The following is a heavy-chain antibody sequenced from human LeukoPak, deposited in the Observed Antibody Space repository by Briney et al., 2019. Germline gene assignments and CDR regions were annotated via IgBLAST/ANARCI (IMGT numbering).Heavy chain of an antibody. Sequence: PGGSLRLSCGASGFTFSSYAMSWVRQAPGKGLEWVSAIGSGTYYADSVKGRFTISRDNSKNTLYLQMNSLRAEDTAVHYCAKVLAYYFDYWGQGTLVTVSS. J-gene: IGHJ4*02. CDR1: GFTFSSYA. CDR2: IGSGT. CDR3: AKVLAYYFDY. V-gene: IGHV3-23*01.